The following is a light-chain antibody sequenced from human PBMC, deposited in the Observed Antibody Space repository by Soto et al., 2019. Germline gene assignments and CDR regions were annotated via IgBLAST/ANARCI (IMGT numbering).Light chain of an antibody. J-gene: IGKJ3*01. CDR2: GAS. Sequence: EIVMTQSPATLSVSPGERATLSCRASQSFSSNLAWYQQKPGQAPRLLIFGASYRDTGIPDRFRGSGSGTDFTLTISKLEPEDFAVYYCQQYNSSPPEFTFGPG. CDR3: QQYNSSPPEFT. V-gene: IGKV3D-15*01. CDR1: QSFSSN.